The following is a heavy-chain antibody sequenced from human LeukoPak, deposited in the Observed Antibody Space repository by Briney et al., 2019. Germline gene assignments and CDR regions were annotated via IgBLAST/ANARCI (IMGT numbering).Heavy chain of an antibody. Sequence: PGGSLRLSCAASGFTFSDYYISWIRQAPGKGLEWVSYISSGGNPIYYADSVRGRFTISRDNAKKSLYLQMNNLRAEDTAVYYCVRAIPAAILGAFDIWGQGTMVTVSS. CDR3: VRAIPAAILGAFDI. D-gene: IGHD2-2*02. CDR2: ISSGGNPI. V-gene: IGHV3-11*04. CDR1: GFTFSDYY. J-gene: IGHJ3*02.